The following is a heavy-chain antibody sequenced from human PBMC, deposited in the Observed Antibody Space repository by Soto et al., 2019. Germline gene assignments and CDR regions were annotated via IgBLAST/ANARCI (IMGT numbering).Heavy chain of an antibody. Sequence: SGGSLRLSCAASGFTFSNAWMSWVRQAPGKGLEWVATIRQDAAVREYVGSVKGRFTISRDNAKNSLYLQMNSLRAEDSALYFCARGAPVNGSPITCQLFDYWGQGALVTVSS. CDR3: ARGAPVNGSPITCQLFDY. CDR1: GFTFSNAW. J-gene: IGHJ4*02. CDR2: IRQDAAVR. V-gene: IGHV3-7*03. D-gene: IGHD2-8*01.